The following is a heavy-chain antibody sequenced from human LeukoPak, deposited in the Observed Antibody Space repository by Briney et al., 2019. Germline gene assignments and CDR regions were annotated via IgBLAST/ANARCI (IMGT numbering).Heavy chain of an antibody. CDR3: ARDILDSSSWYVAGFDP. V-gene: IGHV3-48*01. Sequence: GGSLRLSCAASGFTFSSYSMNWVRQASGKGLEWVSYISSSSSTIYYADSVKGRFTISRDSAKNSLYLQMNSLRAEDTAVYYCARDILDSSSWYVAGFDPWGQGTLVTVSS. CDR2: ISSSSSTI. CDR1: GFTFSSYS. J-gene: IGHJ5*02. D-gene: IGHD6-13*01.